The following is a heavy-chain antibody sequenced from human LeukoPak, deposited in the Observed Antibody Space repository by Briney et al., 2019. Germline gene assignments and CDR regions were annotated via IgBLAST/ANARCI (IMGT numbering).Heavy chain of an antibody. CDR2: IIPIFGTA. Sequence: SVKVSYTVSGYTLTELSMHWVRQAPGQGLEWMGGIIPIFGTANYAQKFQGRVTITADESTSTAYMELRSLRPDDTAVYYCARRGYFDYWGQGTLVTVSS. J-gene: IGHJ4*02. CDR3: ARRGYFDY. CDR1: GYTLTELS. D-gene: IGHD3-22*01. V-gene: IGHV1-69*13.